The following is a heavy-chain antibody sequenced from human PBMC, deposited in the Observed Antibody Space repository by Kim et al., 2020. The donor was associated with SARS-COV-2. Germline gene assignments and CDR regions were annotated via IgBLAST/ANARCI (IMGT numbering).Heavy chain of an antibody. D-gene: IGHD7-27*01. CDR2: ISWNSGSI. V-gene: IGHV3-9*01. CDR3: AKGITGDLFFWYFDL. CDR1: GFTFDDYA. Sequence: SLRLSCAASGFTFDDYAMHWVRQAPGKGLEWVSGISWNSGSIGYADSVKGRFTIARDNAKNSLYLQMNSLRAEDTALYYCAKGITGDLFFWYFDLWGRGTLVTVSS. J-gene: IGHJ2*01.